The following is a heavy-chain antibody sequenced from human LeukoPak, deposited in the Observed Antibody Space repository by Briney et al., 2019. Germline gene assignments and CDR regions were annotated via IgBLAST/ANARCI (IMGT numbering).Heavy chain of an antibody. Sequence: GGSLRLSCAASGFTFSNYWMTWIRQAPGKGLEWVANINQDGNDRYYVDSVKGRFTISRDNTKSSVFLQMNSLRAEDTAVYYCAVTRTRGDHWGQGALVTVSS. CDR2: INQDGNDR. CDR1: GFTFSNYW. J-gene: IGHJ4*02. CDR3: AVTRTRGDH. V-gene: IGHV3-7*03. D-gene: IGHD3-10*01.